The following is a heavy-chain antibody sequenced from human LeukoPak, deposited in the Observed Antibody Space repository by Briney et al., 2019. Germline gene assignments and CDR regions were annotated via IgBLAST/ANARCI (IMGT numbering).Heavy chain of an antibody. CDR3: ARVLIVVVTEENDAFDI. Sequence: SETLSLTRAVSGFSVRESNYWGWIRQPPGKGLEWIGNIHYLGNTYYNPSLKNRVTISLDTSKNQFSLKLSSVTAADTAVYYCARVLIVVVTEENDAFDIWGQGTMVTVSS. J-gene: IGHJ3*02. CDR1: GFSVRESNY. V-gene: IGHV4-38-2*01. D-gene: IGHD2-21*02. CDR2: IHYLGNT.